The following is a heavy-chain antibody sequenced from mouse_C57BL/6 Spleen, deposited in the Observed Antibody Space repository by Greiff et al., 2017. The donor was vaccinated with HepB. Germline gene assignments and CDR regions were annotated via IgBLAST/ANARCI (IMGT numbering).Heavy chain of an antibody. CDR3: ARKELQKGYFDY. CDR2: IDPNSGGT. CDR1: GYTFTSYW. Sequence: QVQLQQPGAELVKPGASVKLSCKASGYTFTSYWLPWVKQRPGRGLEGIGRIDPNSGGTKYNEKFKSKATLTVDKPSSTAYMQLSSLTSEDSAVYDCARKELQKGYFDYWGQGTTLTVSS. D-gene: IGHD1-3*01. V-gene: IGHV1-72*01. J-gene: IGHJ2*01.